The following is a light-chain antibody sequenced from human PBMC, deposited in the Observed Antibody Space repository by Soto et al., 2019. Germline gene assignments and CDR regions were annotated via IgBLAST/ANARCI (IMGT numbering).Light chain of an antibody. V-gene: IGKV3-15*01. CDR3: QQYNTWPLT. J-gene: IGKJ4*01. Sequence: EIVMTQSPATLSVSPGERATLSCGASQSVSSNLAWYQQKPGQAPRLLIYGASTRATGIPARFSGSGSGTDFTLTISSLQSEDFAVYYCQQYNTWPLTFGGGTKVEIK. CDR2: GAS. CDR1: QSVSSN.